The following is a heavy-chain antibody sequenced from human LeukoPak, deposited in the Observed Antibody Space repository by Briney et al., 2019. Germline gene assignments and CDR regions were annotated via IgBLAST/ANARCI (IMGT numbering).Heavy chain of an antibody. D-gene: IGHD1-26*01. J-gene: IGHJ5*02. CDR2: ISLQGRT. CDR3: ARESGPYCPFGH. V-gene: IGHV4-4*02. Sequence: SGTLSLTCAVSVGSISSGNWWTWVRPSPGKGLEWTGEISLQGRTQYNPSLKSRVNISMDESRNRLDLSLASVTAADTAVDYGARESGPYCPFGHWGQGTLVAVTS. CDR1: VGSISSGNW.